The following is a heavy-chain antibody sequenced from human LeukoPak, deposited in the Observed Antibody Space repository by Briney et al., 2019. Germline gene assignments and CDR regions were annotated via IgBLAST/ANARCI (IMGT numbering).Heavy chain of an antibody. D-gene: IGHD5-24*01. Sequence: TGGSLRLSCAASGFTFSSYGMSWVRQAPGKGLEWVSAISGSGGSTYYADSVKGRFTISRDNSMNTLYLQMSSLRAEDTAIYYCAKELTERWLIDAFDIWGQGTVVTVSS. J-gene: IGHJ3*02. CDR2: ISGSGGST. CDR1: GFTFSSYG. CDR3: AKELTERWLIDAFDI. V-gene: IGHV3-23*01.